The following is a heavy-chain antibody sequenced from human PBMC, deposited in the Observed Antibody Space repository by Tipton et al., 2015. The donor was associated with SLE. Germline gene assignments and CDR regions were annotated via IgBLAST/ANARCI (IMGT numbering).Heavy chain of an antibody. CDR1: GGSISNYY. V-gene: IGHV4-59*01. CDR2: IYYSGHT. CDR3: ARLGGDEGLEWIHLGYFDL. J-gene: IGHJ2*01. D-gene: IGHD3-3*01. Sequence: TLSLTCTVSGGSISNYYWSWIRQSPGKGLEWIGYIYYSGHTYYNPSLESRVTISVDASKNHFSLNLRSVTAADTAFYYCARLGGDEGLEWIHLGYFDLWGRGTLVSVSS.